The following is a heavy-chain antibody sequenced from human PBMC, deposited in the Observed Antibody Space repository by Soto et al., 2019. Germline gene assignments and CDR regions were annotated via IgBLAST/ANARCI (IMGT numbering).Heavy chain of an antibody. Sequence: GGSLRLSCAASGFTFDTYAMTWIRQGPGRGLEWVSTITARGDATFYADSVRGRFILSRDNSKSTLSLEMNSLRADDTAVYFCAKGDYAGSNDDGFDVWGPGTMVTVSS. CDR1: GFTFDTYA. V-gene: IGHV3-23*01. D-gene: IGHD2-2*01. J-gene: IGHJ3*01. CDR3: AKGDYAGSNDDGFDV. CDR2: ITARGDAT.